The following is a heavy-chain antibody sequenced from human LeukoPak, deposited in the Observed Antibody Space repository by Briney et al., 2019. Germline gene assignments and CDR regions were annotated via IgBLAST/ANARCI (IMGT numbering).Heavy chain of an antibody. CDR2: ISYDGGNK. CDR3: AKDYSAMVTLIDY. D-gene: IGHD5-18*01. J-gene: IGHJ4*02. V-gene: IGHV3-30-3*01. Sequence: GGSLRLSCAASGFTFSSYAMHWVRQAPGKGLEWVAVISYDGGNKYYADSVKGRFTISRDNSKNTLYLQMNSLRAEDTAVYYCAKDYSAMVTLIDYWGQGTLVTVSS. CDR1: GFTFSSYA.